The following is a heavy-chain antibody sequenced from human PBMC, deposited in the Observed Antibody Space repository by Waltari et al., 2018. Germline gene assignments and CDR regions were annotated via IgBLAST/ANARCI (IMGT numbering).Heavy chain of an antibody. Sequence: QVQVVESGGGVVQPGRSLRLSCAASGFTFSTYGMHWFRQAPGKGLEWVAVIWYDGTEKHYADSVKGRFTISRDNSKNEVYLQMNSLRTEDTAMYYCAKGSNNWNYRSWFDPWGQGTLVTVSS. V-gene: IGHV3-30*18. CDR3: AKGSNNWNYRSWFDP. D-gene: IGHD1-7*01. CDR2: IWYDGTEK. CDR1: GFTFSTYG. J-gene: IGHJ5*02.